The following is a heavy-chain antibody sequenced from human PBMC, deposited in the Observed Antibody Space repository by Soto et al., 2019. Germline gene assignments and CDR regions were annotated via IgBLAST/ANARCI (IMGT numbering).Heavy chain of an antibody. CDR2: MNPNTGNS. Sequence: ASLQVSCKASGYTFTSYDIYWGRQATGQGLDWMGWMNPNTGNSGYAQKFQGRVTMTSDTSISTAHMELSSLRSEDTAVYYCARRAETNGWNGFGADKYYFDFWGQGTLVTVDS. D-gene: IGHD1-1*01. CDR3: ARRAETNGWNGFGADKYYFDF. CDR1: GYTFTSYD. J-gene: IGHJ4*02. V-gene: IGHV1-8*01.